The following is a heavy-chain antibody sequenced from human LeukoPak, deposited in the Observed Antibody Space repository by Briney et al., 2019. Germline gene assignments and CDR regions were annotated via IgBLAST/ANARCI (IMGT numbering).Heavy chain of an antibody. CDR1: GYTFSSYG. D-gene: IGHD4-17*01. V-gene: IGHV1-18*01. J-gene: IGHJ4*02. CDR3: ARGYGDYVEPHFDS. Sequence: ASVKVSCKTSGYTFSSYGINWVRQAPGQGLEWMGWISACNGNTNSAQKFQGRVTMTTDTSTSTAYMELRSLRYDDTAVYYRARGYGDYVEPHFDSWGQGTLVTVSS. CDR2: ISACNGNT.